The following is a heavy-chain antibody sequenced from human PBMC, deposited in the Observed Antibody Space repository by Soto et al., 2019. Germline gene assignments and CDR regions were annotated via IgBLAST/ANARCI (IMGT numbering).Heavy chain of an antibody. CDR1: GFTFTNYA. V-gene: IGHV3-23*01. CDR3: AKVKTWTYLDF. CDR2: ISGSGDTT. J-gene: IGHJ4*02. Sequence: GGSLRLSCAASGFTFTNYAMTWVRQAPGRGLEWVSSISGSGDTTYYADAVEGRFTISRDNSKSTLYLQMDSLRAEDTALYYCAKVKTWTYLDFWGQGALVTVSS.